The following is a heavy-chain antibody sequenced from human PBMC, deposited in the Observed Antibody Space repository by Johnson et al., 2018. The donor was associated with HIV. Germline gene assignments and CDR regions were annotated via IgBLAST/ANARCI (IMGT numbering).Heavy chain of an antibody. D-gene: IGHD2/OR15-2a*01. Sequence: VQLVESGGGLVQPGGSLRLSCAASGFTFDDYGMSWVRQAPGKGLEWVSGINWSGASAGYADSVKGRFTISRDNGKNSLYLQMNSLRAEDTAVYYCARAYIYGAFDIWGQGTMVTVSS. CDR3: ARAYIYGAFDI. CDR2: INWSGASA. CDR1: GFTFDDYG. V-gene: IGHV3-20*04. J-gene: IGHJ3*02.